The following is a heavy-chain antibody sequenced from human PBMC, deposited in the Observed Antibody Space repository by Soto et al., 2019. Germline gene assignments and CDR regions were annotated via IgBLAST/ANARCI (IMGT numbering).Heavy chain of an antibody. CDR3: ATGNVDSMLEY. J-gene: IGHJ4*02. CDR2: MFHSGGA. Sequence: QVQLHESGPGLVKPSETLSLTCVVSDGSISTYDWWTWVRQPPGKGLEWIGKMFHSGGADYSPSLKSRVTISADSSKNHFSLRLTAVTAAGTAVYYCATGNVDSMLEYWGQGTQVAVSS. CDR1: DGSISTYDW. V-gene: IGHV4-4*02. D-gene: IGHD3-3*01.